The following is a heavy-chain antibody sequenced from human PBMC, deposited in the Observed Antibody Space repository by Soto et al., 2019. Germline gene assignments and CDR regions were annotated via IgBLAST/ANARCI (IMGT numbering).Heavy chain of an antibody. D-gene: IGHD6-13*01. CDR1: GGSISSGGYY. Sequence: TLSLTCTVSGGSISSGGYYWSWIRQHQGKGLEWIGYIYYSGSTYYNPSLKSRVTISVDTSKNQFSLKLSSGTAADTAVYYCARGMDSSWYDYYYYGMDVWGQGTTVT. J-gene: IGHJ6*02. CDR2: IYYSGST. CDR3: ARGMDSSWYDYYYYGMDV. V-gene: IGHV4-31*03.